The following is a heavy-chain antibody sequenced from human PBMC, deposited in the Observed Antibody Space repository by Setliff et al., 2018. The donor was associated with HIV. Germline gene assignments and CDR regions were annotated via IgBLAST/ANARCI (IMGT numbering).Heavy chain of an antibody. CDR3: ARLGYVSGGFYKTPGPYYFDY. D-gene: IGHD3-10*01. J-gene: IGHJ4*02. CDR2: IYYSWAT. Sequence: PSETLSLTCTVSGGSMSSSSYYWGWIRQTPDKGLEWIGIIYYSWATYYNPSLTSRVTISVDTSRNQFSLKLVSVTAADTAAYYCARLGYVSGGFYKTPGPYYFDYWGQGALVTVSS. V-gene: IGHV4-39*01. CDR1: GGSMSSSSYY.